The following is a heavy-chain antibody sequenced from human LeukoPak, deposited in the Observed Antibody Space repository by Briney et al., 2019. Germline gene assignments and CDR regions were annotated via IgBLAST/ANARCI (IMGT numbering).Heavy chain of an antibody. CDR2: INPNSGVT. CDR3: ARDFQTEAPDY. V-gene: IGHV1-2*02. D-gene: IGHD2/OR15-2a*01. CDR1: GYTFTGYY. Sequence: ASVKVSCKSSGYTFTGYYMHWVRQAPGQGLEWMGWINPNSGVTDFAQKFQGRVTMTRDTSISTAYMELSRLTSDDTAAYYCARDFQTEAPDYWGQGTLVTVSS. J-gene: IGHJ4*02.